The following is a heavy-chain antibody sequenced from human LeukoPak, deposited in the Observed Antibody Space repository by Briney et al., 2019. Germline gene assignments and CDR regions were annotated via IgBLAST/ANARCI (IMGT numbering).Heavy chain of an antibody. D-gene: IGHD2-8*01. CDR3: ATAGHLMVYAINLLHS. CDR1: GGTFSSYA. Sequence: GASVTVSCTASGGTFSSYAISWVRQAPGQGLEWMGGITPMFGTAKYAQKFQGRVTITADESTSTAYMELSSLRSEDTAVYYCATAGHLMVYAINLLHSWGQGTLVTVSS. CDR2: ITPMFGTA. V-gene: IGHV1-69*13. J-gene: IGHJ4*02.